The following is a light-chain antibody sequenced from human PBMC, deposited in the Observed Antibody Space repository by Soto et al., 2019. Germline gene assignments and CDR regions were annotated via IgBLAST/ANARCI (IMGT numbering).Light chain of an antibody. CDR1: HTISSSY. Sequence: EIVLTQSPGTLSLSPGERATLSCRASHTISSSYLAWYQQKPGQAPRLLMYGISRRATGIPDRFSGSGSGTDFTLTITRLEPEDFATYYCQQASTYPLTFGGGTKVEIK. CDR2: GIS. V-gene: IGKV3-20*01. J-gene: IGKJ4*01. CDR3: QQASTYPLT.